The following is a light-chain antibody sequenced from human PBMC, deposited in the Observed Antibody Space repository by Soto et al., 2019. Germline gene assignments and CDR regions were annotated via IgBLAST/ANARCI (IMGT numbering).Light chain of an antibody. CDR1: QSVSSSY. CDR3: QQYGSSPQT. J-gene: IGKJ1*01. CDR2: GAS. Sequence: EIMMTQSPATLSVSPGERATLSCSASQSVSSSYLAWYQQKPGQAPRLLIYGASSRATGIPDRFSGSGSGTDFTLTISRLEPEDFAVYYCQQYGSSPQTFGQGTKVDIK. V-gene: IGKV3-20*01.